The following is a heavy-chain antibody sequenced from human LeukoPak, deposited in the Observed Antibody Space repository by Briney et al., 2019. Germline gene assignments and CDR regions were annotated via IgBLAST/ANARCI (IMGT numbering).Heavy chain of an antibody. V-gene: IGHV3-21*04. J-gene: IGHJ4*02. D-gene: IGHD3-3*01. CDR1: GFTFSSYS. CDR3: AKDRVSYYDFWSGYYD. CDR2: ISSSSSYI. Sequence: GGSLRLSCAASGFTFSSYSMNWVRQAPGKGLEWVSSISSSSSYIYYADSVKGRFTISRDNAKNSLHLQMNILRAEDTAVYYCAKDRVSYYDFWSGYYDWGQGTLVTVSS.